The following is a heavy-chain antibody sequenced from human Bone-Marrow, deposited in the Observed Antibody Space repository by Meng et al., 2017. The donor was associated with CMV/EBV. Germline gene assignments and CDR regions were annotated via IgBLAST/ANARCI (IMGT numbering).Heavy chain of an antibody. J-gene: IGHJ4*02. V-gene: IGHV1-18*01. CDR3: ARDESAEWLSPMSNSFDY. D-gene: IGHD3-3*01. Sequence: ASVKVSCKTSGYTFTSFGISWVRQAPGQGLEWMGWISPYNGNTNYAQKLQGRVTLTTDTSTSTAYMELRSLRSDDTAVYYCARDESAEWLSPMSNSFDYWGQGTLVTVSS. CDR1: GYTFTSFG. CDR2: ISPYNGNT.